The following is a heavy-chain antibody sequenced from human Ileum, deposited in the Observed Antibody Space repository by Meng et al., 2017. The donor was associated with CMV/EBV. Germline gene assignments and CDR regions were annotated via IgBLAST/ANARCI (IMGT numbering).Heavy chain of an antibody. Sequence: GGSLSLSCAASGVAVSSNFFSWVRQAPGKGLEWVSVIYSGGTTYYTESVNGRFTISRDGSKNMVYLQMNSLRPEDTAMYYCARDLGPKHDYNWRAFDIWGQGTMVTVSS. CDR1: GVAVSSNF. J-gene: IGHJ3*02. CDR2: IYSGGTT. V-gene: IGHV3-66*02. CDR3: ARDLGPKHDYNWRAFDI. D-gene: IGHD5-24*01.